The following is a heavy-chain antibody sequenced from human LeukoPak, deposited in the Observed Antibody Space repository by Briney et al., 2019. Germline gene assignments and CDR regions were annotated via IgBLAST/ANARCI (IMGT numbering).Heavy chain of an antibody. D-gene: IGHD6-13*01. V-gene: IGHV1-69*13. CDR2: IIPIFGTA. CDR1: GGTFSSYA. CDR3: ARDGSSSSWAPYYYYYMDV. J-gene: IGHJ6*03. Sequence: SVKVSCKAPGGTFSSYAISWVRQAPGQGLEWMGGIIPIFGTANYAQKFQGRVTITADESTSTAYMELSSLRSEDTAVYYCARDGSSSSWAPYYYYYMDVWGKGTTVTVSS.